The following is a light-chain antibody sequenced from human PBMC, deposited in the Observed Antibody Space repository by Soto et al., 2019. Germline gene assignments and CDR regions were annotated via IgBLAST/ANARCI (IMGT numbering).Light chain of an antibody. V-gene: IGLV1-44*01. Sequence: QSVLTQPPSASGTPGQRVTISCSGSSSNIRSNTVNWYQQLPGTAPKLLIYSNNQRPSGVPDRFSGSKSGTSASLAISGLQSEDEADYYCSAWDDSLNGYVFGTVTKLTVL. J-gene: IGLJ1*01. CDR2: SNN. CDR1: SSNIRSNT. CDR3: SAWDDSLNGYV.